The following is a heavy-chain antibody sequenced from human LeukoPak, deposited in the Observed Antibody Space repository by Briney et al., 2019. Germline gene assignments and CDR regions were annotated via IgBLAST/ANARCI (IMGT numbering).Heavy chain of an antibody. D-gene: IGHD3-10*01. CDR3: ARQNVLLWFGEG. CDR1: GGSISSSSYH. J-gene: IGHJ4*02. CDR2: IYYSGST. V-gene: IGHV4-39*01. Sequence: PSETLSLTCTVSGGSISSSSYHWRWIRQPPGKGLEWIGSIYYSGSTYYNPSLKSRVTISVDTSKNQFSLKLSSVTAADTAVYYCARQNVLLWFGEGWGQGTLVTVSS.